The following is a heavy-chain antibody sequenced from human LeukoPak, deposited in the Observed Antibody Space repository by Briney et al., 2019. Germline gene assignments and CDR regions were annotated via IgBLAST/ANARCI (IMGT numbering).Heavy chain of an antibody. J-gene: IGHJ4*02. D-gene: IGHD4-17*01. CDR3: ARDWTGGDYGLDY. CDR1: GGSVSSGSYY. Sequence: SETLSLTCTVSGGSVSSGSYYWSWIRQPPGKGLERMGYIYYTGGTNYNPSLKSRVTISLDTSKNQFSLKLNSVTAADTAVYCCARDWTGGDYGLDYWGQGTLVTVSS. CDR2: IYYTGGT. V-gene: IGHV4-61*01.